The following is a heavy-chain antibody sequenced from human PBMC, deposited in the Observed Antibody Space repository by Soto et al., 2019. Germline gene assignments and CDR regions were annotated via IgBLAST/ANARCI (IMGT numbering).Heavy chain of an antibody. V-gene: IGHV3-23*01. CDR3: AKGGSSTNCYYYYYYMDV. J-gene: IGHJ6*03. Sequence: GGSLRLSCAASGFTFSSYAMSWVRQAPGKGLEWVSAISGSGGSTYYADSVKGRFTISRDNSKNTQYLQKNSMRAEDTAVYYFAKGGSSTNCYYYYYYMDVWGKGTTVTVSS. CDR1: GFTFSSYA. D-gene: IGHD2-2*01. CDR2: ISGSGGST.